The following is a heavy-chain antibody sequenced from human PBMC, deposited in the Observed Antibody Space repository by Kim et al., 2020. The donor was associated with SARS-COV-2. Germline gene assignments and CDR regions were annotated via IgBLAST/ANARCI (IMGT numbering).Heavy chain of an antibody. CDR1: GYSFTSYW. CDR3: ARSGYSSSWSVYYYYGMDV. CDR2: IYPGDSDT. V-gene: IGHV5-51*01. Sequence: GESLKISCKGSGYSFTSYWIGWVRQMPEKGLEWMGIIYPGDSDTRYSPSFQGQVTISADKSISTAYLQWSSLKASDTAMYYCARSGYSSSWSVYYYYGMDVWGQGTTVTVSS. J-gene: IGHJ6*02. D-gene: IGHD6-13*01.